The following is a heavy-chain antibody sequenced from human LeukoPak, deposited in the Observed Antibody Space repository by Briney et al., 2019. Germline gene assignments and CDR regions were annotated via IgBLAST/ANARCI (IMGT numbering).Heavy chain of an antibody. CDR1: GYTFTSYG. J-gene: IGHJ4*02. Sequence: GASVKVSCKASGYTFTSYGISWVRQAPGQGLEWMGWISAYNGNTNYAQKLQGRVTMTTDTSTSTAYMELRSLRSDDTAVYYCARGRGPTIVGATLFDYWGQGTLVTVSS. CDR2: ISAYNGNT. V-gene: IGHV1-18*01. CDR3: ARGRGPTIVGATLFDY. D-gene: IGHD1-26*01.